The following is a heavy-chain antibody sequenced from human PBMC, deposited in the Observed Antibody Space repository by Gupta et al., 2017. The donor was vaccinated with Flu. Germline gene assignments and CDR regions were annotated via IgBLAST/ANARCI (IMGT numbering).Heavy chain of an antibody. V-gene: IGHV3-23*01. D-gene: IGHD2-21*01. CDR2: INSDNVNT. CDR3: VKGGPLARIPDY. J-gene: IGHJ4*02. Sequence: VRQAPGRGLQWVSSINSDNVNTYYTDSVKGRFTISRDSSKNMLYLQMNSLAAEDTAIYYCVKGGPLARIPDYWGQGALVTVSS.